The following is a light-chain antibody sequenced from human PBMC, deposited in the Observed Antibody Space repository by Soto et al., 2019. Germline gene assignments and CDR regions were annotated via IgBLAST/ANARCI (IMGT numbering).Light chain of an antibody. CDR2: DVT. CDR1: SSDVGVYNY. V-gene: IGLV2-11*01. Sequence: QSALTQPRSASGAPGQSGTISCTGTSSDVGVYNYISWYQQNPGKAPKLMIYDVTKRPSGVPDRFSVSKSGNTASLTISGRQAEDEADYFCCSYAGTYTVFGGGTKVTVL. J-gene: IGLJ2*01. CDR3: CSYAGTYTV.